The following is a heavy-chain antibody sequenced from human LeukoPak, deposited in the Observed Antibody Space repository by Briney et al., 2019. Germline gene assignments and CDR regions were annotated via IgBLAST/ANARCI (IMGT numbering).Heavy chain of an antibody. CDR2: IHTSGST. CDR1: GGSISSYY. J-gene: IGHJ4*02. D-gene: IGHD2-2*01. Sequence: SETLSLTCTVSGGSISSYYWSWIRQPAGKGLEWIGRIHTSGSTNYNPSLKSRVTMSVDTSKNQFSLKLSSVTAADTAVYYCARLEGSSFAGVVVVPAAAAFDYWGQGTLVTVSS. V-gene: IGHV4-4*07. CDR3: ARLEGSSFAGVVVVPAAAAFDY.